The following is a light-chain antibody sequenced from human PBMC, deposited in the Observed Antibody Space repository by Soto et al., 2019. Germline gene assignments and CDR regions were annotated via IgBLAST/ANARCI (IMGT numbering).Light chain of an antibody. Sequence: DIQMTQSPSSLSASVGDRVTITCQASQDISNYLNWYQQKPGKAPKLLIYAASRLESGVPSRFSGSGSGTDFTLTISSLQPEDYATYYCQQSYSTPRTFGQGTKVDI. V-gene: IGKV1-39*01. J-gene: IGKJ1*01. CDR2: AAS. CDR3: QQSYSTPRT. CDR1: QDISNY.